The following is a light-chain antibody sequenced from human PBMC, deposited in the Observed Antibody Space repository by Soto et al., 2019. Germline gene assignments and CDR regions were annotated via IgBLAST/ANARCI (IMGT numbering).Light chain of an antibody. CDR3: QQYNGFSRT. Sequence: DIQMIQSPSTLSASVGDRVTITCRASQSISNWLAWYQQKPGKAPKLLIYDASNLESGVPSRFSGSASGTEFTLTISGLQPDDFATYYCQQYNGFSRTFGQGTKLEIK. CDR1: QSISNW. CDR2: DAS. J-gene: IGKJ2*02. V-gene: IGKV1-5*01.